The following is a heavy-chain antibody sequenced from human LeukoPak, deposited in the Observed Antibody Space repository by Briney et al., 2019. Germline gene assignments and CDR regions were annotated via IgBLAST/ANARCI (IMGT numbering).Heavy chain of an antibody. Sequence: ASVKVSCKASGYTFTSYGISWVRQAPGQGLEWMGCISAYNGNTNNAQKLQGRVTMTTDTSTSTAYMELRSLRSDDTAVYYCARDRRTTSYYYMDVWGKGTTVTVSS. J-gene: IGHJ6*03. CDR2: ISAYNGNT. D-gene: IGHD2-2*01. V-gene: IGHV1-18*01. CDR1: GYTFTSYG. CDR3: ARDRRTTSYYYMDV.